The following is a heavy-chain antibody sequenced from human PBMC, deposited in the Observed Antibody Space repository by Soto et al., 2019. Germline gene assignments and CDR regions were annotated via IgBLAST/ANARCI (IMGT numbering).Heavy chain of an antibody. Sequence: QVQLVESGGGVVQPGTSLRVSCVGSGFTFRSYVIHWVRQAPGKGLEWVALTSYDGSDKYYGDSVRGRFTISRDNSRKTVDLQMDSLGLADTALYCGARWGTTGGLDVWGQGTLVSVSS. CDR3: ARWGTTGGLDV. CDR1: GFTFRSYV. J-gene: IGHJ1*01. CDR2: TSYDGSDK. D-gene: IGHD3-16*01. V-gene: IGHV3-30*19.